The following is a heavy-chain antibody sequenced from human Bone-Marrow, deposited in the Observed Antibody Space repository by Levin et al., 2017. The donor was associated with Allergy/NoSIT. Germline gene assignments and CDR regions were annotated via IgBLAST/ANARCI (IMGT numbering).Heavy chain of an antibody. CDR2: IWSDGSSV. V-gene: IGHV3-33*01. Sequence: GESLKISCTASDFIFNNYAVHWVRQAPGKGLEWVSVIWSDGSSVFYADSVRGRFSISRDNSNSTVFLQMNSLRVEDTAVYYCARDGGSDYFFDYWGQGTPVTVSS. D-gene: IGHD2-21*02. J-gene: IGHJ4*01. CDR1: DFIFNNYA. CDR3: ARDGGSDYFFDY.